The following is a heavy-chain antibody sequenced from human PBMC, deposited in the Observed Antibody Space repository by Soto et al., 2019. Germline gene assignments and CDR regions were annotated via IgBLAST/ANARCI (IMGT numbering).Heavy chain of an antibody. CDR3: ARGRQQLVNHDAFDI. CDR2: IYYSGST. V-gene: IGHV4-59*01. CDR1: GGSISSYY. D-gene: IGHD6-13*01. J-gene: IGHJ3*02. Sequence: QVQLQESGPGLVKPSETLSLTCTVSGGSISSYYWSCIRQPPGKGLEWIGYIYYSGSTNYNPSLKSRATISVDTSKNQCSLKLSSVTAADTAVYYGARGRQQLVNHDAFDIWGQGTMVTVSS.